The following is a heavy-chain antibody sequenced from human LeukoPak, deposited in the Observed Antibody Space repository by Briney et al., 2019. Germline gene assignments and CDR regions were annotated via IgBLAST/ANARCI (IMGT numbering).Heavy chain of an antibody. Sequence: GASVKVSCKVSGYTLTELSMHWVRQAPGKGLEWMGGFDPEDGETIYAQKFQGRVTMTEDTSTDTAYMELSSLRSEDTAVYYCATGPIAAAGTGYFDLWGRGTLVTPSS. V-gene: IGHV1-24*01. CDR2: FDPEDGET. D-gene: IGHD6-13*01. J-gene: IGHJ2*01. CDR3: ATGPIAAAGTGYFDL. CDR1: GYTLTELS.